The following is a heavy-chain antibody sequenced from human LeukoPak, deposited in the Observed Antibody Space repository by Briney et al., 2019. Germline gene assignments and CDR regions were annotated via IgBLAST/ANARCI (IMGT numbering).Heavy chain of an antibody. CDR1: GYTFTDYA. CDR3: ARARWTSTVTTYYLDY. J-gene: IGHJ4*02. V-gene: IGHV1-3*01. Sequence: APVKGSCKTSGYTFTDYAVQWVRQAPGQRVEWMGRINAGNGKTKYSQKFQDRVTITRDTSATTAYLDLNSLRSEDTAVYYCARARWTSTVTTYYLDYWGQGALVTVSS. D-gene: IGHD4-17*01. CDR2: INAGNGKT.